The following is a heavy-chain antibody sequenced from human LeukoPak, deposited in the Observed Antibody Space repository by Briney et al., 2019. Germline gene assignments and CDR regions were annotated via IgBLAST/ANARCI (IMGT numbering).Heavy chain of an antibody. J-gene: IGHJ4*02. CDR2: IGGSVGST. Sequence: GGSLRLSCAASGFTFSSYAMSWVREAPGPGLEWVSAIGGSVGSTSSADSVTGRFTISSDNSTNTLYLQVNGLRAEDTAVYYCAKDRRELLGFDYWGQGTLVTVSS. CDR1: GFTFSSYA. CDR3: AKDRRELLGFDY. D-gene: IGHD1-26*01. V-gene: IGHV3-23*01.